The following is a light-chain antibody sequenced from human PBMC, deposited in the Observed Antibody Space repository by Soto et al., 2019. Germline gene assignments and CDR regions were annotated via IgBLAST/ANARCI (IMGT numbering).Light chain of an antibody. J-gene: IGLJ1*01. CDR3: QSHDSSLSAYV. V-gene: IGLV1-40*01. CDR2: GNS. Sequence: QSVLTQPPSVSGAPGQRVTISFTGSSSNIGAGYDVHWYQQXPGXXXXXXISGNSNRPSGVPDRFSGSRSGTSASLAITGLQAEDEADYYCQSHDSSLSAYVFGTGTKATVL. CDR1: SSNIGAGYD.